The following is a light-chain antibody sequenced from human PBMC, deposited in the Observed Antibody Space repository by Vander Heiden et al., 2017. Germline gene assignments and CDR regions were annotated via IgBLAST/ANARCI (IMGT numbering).Light chain of an antibody. CDR1: QSVSTN. CDR2: AAS. CDR3: QQYNNWPPWT. Sequence: EIVLTQSPATLSVSPGERATLSCRASQSVSTNLDWYQQTPGQGPRLLIFAASTRAPGVPDRISGSGYGTEFALTISRLQSEDFAVYFCQQYNNWPPWTFGQGTKVEIK. J-gene: IGKJ1*01. V-gene: IGKV3-15*01.